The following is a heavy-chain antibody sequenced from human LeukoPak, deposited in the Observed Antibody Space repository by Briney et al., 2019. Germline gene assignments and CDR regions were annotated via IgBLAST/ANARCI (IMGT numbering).Heavy chain of an antibody. J-gene: IGHJ6*02. CDR1: GFTFSSYT. CDR3: AREEDSSAIRSSDGMDV. D-gene: IGHD6-6*01. CDR2: ISKGSTYI. V-gene: IGHV3-21*01. Sequence: PGGSLRLSCAASGFTFSSYTMNWVRQAPGKGLGWVACISKGSTYIYYADSVKGRFTISRDNAKNSVDLQMNSLRAEDTAVYYCAREEDSSAIRSSDGMDVWGQGTTVTVSS.